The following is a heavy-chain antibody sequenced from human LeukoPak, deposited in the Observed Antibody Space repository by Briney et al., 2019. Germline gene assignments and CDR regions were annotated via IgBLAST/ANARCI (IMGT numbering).Heavy chain of an antibody. CDR1: GFTFGDYA. V-gene: IGHV3-49*04. J-gene: IGHJ4*02. CDR2: IRSKAYGGTT. D-gene: IGHD2-2*01. Sequence: GGSLRLSCTASGFTFGDYAMSWVRQAPGKGLEWVGFIRSKAYGGTTEYAASVKGRFTISRDDSKSTAYLQMNSLKTEDTAVYYCTRGYCSSTSCYLFPSYYFDYWGQGTLVTVSS. CDR3: TRGYCSSTSCYLFPSYYFDY.